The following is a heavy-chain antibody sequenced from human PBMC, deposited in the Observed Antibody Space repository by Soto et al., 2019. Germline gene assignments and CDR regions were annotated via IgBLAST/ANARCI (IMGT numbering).Heavy chain of an antibody. V-gene: IGHV1-18*01. D-gene: IGHD3-22*01. CDR3: ARAEDYYHNSDYFQYNWFDP. CDR1: GYTFTSYG. CDR2: ISVYNGNT. J-gene: IGHJ5*02. Sequence: SVKVSFKASGYTFTSYGISWVRQAPGQGLEWMGWISVYNGNTNYAQKLQGRVTMTTDKATSTAYMELRSLRSDDTAVYYCARAEDYYHNSDYFQYNWFDPWGQGTLVTVSS.